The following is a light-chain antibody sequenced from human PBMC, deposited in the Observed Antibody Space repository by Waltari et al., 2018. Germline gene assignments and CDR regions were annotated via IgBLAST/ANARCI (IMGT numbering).Light chain of an antibody. J-gene: IGKJ4*01. CDR1: QDVGSY. Sequence: AIRITQSPASLSASRGDRVTITCRTNQDVGSYLAWYQQTPGRAPNLLLYSISTLQSGVPSLFVGAGSRINFTLTITCLQYDDFATSFCQPYYTFPPTFGGGTRGAIK. CDR2: SIS. V-gene: IGKV1-8*01. CDR3: QPYYTFPPT.